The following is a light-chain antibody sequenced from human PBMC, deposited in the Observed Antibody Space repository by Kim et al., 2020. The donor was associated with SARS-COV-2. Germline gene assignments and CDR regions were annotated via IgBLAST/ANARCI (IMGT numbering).Light chain of an antibody. CDR3: QSADSSGTYPDWV. Sequence: SYELTQPPSVSVSPGQTARITCSGDALPKQYAYWYQQKPGQAPVLVIYKDSERPSGIPERFSGSSSGTTVTLTISGVQAEAEADYYCQSADSSGTYPDWV. CDR2: KDS. J-gene: IGLJ3*02. CDR1: ALPKQY. V-gene: IGLV3-25*03.